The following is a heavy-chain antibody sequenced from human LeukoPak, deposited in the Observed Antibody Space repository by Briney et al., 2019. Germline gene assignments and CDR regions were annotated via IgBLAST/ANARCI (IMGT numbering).Heavy chain of an antibody. J-gene: IGHJ4*02. Sequence: GGTLRLSCAASGFTFSSYAMSWVRQAPGKGLEWVSAISGSGGSTYYADSVKGRFTISRDNSKNTLYLQMNSLRAEDTAVYYCAKLSDSSWYYFDYWGQGTLVTVSS. V-gene: IGHV3-23*01. CDR3: AKLSDSSWYYFDY. CDR2: ISGSGGST. CDR1: GFTFSSYA. D-gene: IGHD6-13*01.